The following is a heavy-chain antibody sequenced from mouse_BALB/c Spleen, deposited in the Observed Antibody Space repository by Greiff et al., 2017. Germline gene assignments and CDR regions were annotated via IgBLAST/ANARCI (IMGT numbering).Heavy chain of an antibody. V-gene: IGHV14-1*02. CDR2: IDPENGNT. D-gene: IGHD1-1*01. Sequence: EVQLQQSGAELVRPGALVKLSCKASGFNIKGYYMHWVKQRPEQGLEWIGWIDPENGNTIYDPKFQGKASITADTSSNTAYLQLSSLTSEDTAVYYCARFTTVVAYFDYWGQGTTLTVSS. J-gene: IGHJ2*01. CDR1: GFNIKGYY. CDR3: ARFTTVVAYFDY.